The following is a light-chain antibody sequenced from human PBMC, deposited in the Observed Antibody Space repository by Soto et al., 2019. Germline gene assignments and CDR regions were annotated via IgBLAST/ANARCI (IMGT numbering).Light chain of an antibody. J-gene: IGKJ2*01. Sequence: DIQLTQSPSVLSASVGDTVTITCRASQALSNYLAWYQQKPGKAPKLLITDASTLQTGVPPRFRGSGAGTDFSFTISRLQPEDFGEYYCQQYENVPTFGQGTKVKIK. CDR3: QQYENVPT. CDR1: QALSNY. CDR2: DAS. V-gene: IGKV1-33*01.